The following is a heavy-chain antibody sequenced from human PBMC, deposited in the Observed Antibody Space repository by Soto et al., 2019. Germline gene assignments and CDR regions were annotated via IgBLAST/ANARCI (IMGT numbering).Heavy chain of an antibody. CDR2: MNPNSGNT. V-gene: IGHV1-8*02. CDR1: VYTLAICD. D-gene: IGHD1-26*01. J-gene: IGHJ4*02. CDR3: ARGRWSGSYFDGYYFDY. Sequence: SLAVYCTASVYTLAICDIYCVRPAPGQGLEWMGWMNPNSGNTGYAQKFQGRVTMTRNTSISTAYMELSSLRSEDTAVYYCARGRWSGSYFDGYYFDYWGQGNLVTFSS.